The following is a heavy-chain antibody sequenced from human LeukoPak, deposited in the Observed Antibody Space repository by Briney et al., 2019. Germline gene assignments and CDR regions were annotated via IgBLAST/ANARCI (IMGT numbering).Heavy chain of an antibody. D-gene: IGHD6-19*01. Sequence: PGGSLRLSCAASGFTVSSNYMSWVRQAPGKGLEWVSAISGSGGSTYYAASVKGRFTISRDNSKNTLYLQMNSLRAEDTAVYYCAKSVPGYSSGGFDYWGQGTLVTVSS. V-gene: IGHV3-23*01. CDR1: GFTVSSNY. CDR3: AKSVPGYSSGGFDY. J-gene: IGHJ4*02. CDR2: ISGSGGST.